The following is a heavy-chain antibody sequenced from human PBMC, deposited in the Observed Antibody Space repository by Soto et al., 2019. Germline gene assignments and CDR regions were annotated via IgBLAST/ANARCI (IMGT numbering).Heavy chain of an antibody. CDR2: ISGSGGST. V-gene: IGHV3-23*01. CDR3: AKLKSYDSSGYYAINDY. CDR1: GFTFSSYA. D-gene: IGHD3-22*01. Sequence: PGGSLRLSCAASGFTFSSYAMSWVRQAPGKGLEWVSAISGSGGSTYYADSVKGRFTISRDNSKNTLYLQMNSLRAEDTAVYYCAKLKSYDSSGYYAINDYWGQGTLVTVSS. J-gene: IGHJ4*02.